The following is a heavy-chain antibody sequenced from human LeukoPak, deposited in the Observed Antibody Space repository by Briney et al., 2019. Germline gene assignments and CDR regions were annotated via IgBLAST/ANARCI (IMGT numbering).Heavy chain of an antibody. D-gene: IGHD2-21*02. CDR1: GFTFSSYA. V-gene: IGHV3-23*01. Sequence: GGSLRLSCAASGFTFSSYAMNWVRQAPGKGLEWVSTISASGGSTYYADSVKGRFTFSRDNSKNTLYLQTNGLRAEDTAVYYCARFRTWGDKAFDYWGQGTLVTVSS. J-gene: IGHJ4*02. CDR3: ARFRTWGDKAFDY. CDR2: ISASGGST.